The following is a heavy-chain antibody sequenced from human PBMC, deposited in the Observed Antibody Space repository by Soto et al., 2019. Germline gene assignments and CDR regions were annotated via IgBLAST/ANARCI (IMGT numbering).Heavy chain of an antibody. CDR3: ARETSTGNYYMDV. J-gene: IGHJ6*03. D-gene: IGHD2-2*01. CDR1: GFSFSYYG. Sequence: EVQLVESGGGLVQPGGSLRLSCAASGFSFSYYGMNWVRQAPGKGLEWVSYISTSSSNIYYADSVKGRFTNSRDNAKNSLSLQMNSLRAADTAVYYCARETSTGNYYMDVWGKGTTVTVSS. V-gene: IGHV3-48*01. CDR2: ISTSSSNI.